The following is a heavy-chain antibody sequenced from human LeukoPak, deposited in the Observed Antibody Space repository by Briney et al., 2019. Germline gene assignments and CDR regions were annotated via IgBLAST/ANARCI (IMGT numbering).Heavy chain of an antibody. V-gene: IGHV6-1*01. CDR3: ARGLWFGIYYYYYYMDV. D-gene: IGHD3-10*01. J-gene: IGHJ6*03. CDR1: GDSVSSNSAA. Sequence: SQTLSLTCAISGDSVSSNSAAWNWIRQSPSRGLEWLGRTYYRSKWYNDYAVSVKSRITINPDTSKNQFSLQLNSVTPEDTAVYYCARGLWFGIYYYYYYMDVWGKGTTVTVSS. CDR2: TYYRSKWYN.